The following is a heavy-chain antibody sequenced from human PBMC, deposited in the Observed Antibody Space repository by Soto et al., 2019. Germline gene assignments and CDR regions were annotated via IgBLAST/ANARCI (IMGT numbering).Heavy chain of an antibody. J-gene: IGHJ4*02. D-gene: IGHD5-12*01. CDR1: GVTFSSYA. Sequence: EVQLLESGGGLVQPGGSLRLSCAASGVTFSSYAMSWVRQAPGKGLEWVSAISGSGGSTYYADSVKGRFTISRDNSKTTLYLQMNSLRAEDTAGYYCARDGYSGYGGSDYWGQGTLVTVSS. CDR3: ARDGYSGYGGSDY. CDR2: ISGSGGST. V-gene: IGHV3-23*01.